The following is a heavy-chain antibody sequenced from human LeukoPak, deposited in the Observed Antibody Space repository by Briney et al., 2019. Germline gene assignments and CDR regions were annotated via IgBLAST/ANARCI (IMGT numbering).Heavy chain of an antibody. Sequence: GGSLTRSRSASGFIFSDYSMNWVGQAPGKERVGMSNIRGGRSGLGSGMYYADSVRGRFTISRDDAKNSLYLQMSSLRAEDTALYYCGRDTNWGFDYWGQGALVTVSS. CDR3: GRDTNWGFDY. CDR2: IRGGRSGLGSGM. D-gene: IGHD7-27*01. V-gene: IGHV3-48*04. CDR1: GFIFSDYS. J-gene: IGHJ4*02.